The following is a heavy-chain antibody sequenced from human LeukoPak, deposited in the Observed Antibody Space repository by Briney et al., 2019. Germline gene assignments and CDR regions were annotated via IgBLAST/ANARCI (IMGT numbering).Heavy chain of an antibody. J-gene: IGHJ4*02. CDR2: IYHSGSP. CDR3: ARVNINNWHSCDY. CDR1: GGSISSINW. Sequence: SETLSLTCAVSGGSISSINWWGWVRQPPGKGLEWIGEIYHSGSPNYNPSLKSRVTISVDKSRNHFSLNLSSVTAADTAVYYCARVNINNWHSCDYWGQGTLVTVSS. V-gene: IGHV4-4*02. D-gene: IGHD1-1*01.